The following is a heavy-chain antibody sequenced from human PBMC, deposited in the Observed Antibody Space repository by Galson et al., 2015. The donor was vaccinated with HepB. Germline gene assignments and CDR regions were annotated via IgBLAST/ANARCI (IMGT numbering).Heavy chain of an antibody. Sequence: SVKVSCKASGYTFTSYGIGWVRQAPGQGLEWMGWISAYNGNTNYAQKLQGRVTMTTDTSTSTAYMELRSLRSDDTAVYYCAREGVGPSPGGVAYYYYGMDVWGQGTTVTVSS. CDR3: AREGVGPSPGGVAYYYYGMDV. CDR2: ISAYNGNT. J-gene: IGHJ6*02. CDR1: GYTFTSYG. D-gene: IGHD1-26*01. V-gene: IGHV1-18*01.